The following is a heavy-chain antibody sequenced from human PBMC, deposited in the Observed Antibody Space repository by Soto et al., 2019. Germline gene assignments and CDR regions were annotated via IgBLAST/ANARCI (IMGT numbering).Heavy chain of an antibody. Sequence: QVQLVQSGAEVKRPGSSVKVSCKASGDTFSFYSINWVRQAPGLGLEWMGRVNHILSMSNYAQRFQGRVTMTGDKTTSTAYMELSGLRSEDTAMYYCATSYGSGYRAFDYWGQGALVTVSS. CDR1: GDTFSFYS. V-gene: IGHV1-69*04. D-gene: IGHD3-10*01. CDR3: ATSYGSGYRAFDY. J-gene: IGHJ4*02. CDR2: VNHILSMS.